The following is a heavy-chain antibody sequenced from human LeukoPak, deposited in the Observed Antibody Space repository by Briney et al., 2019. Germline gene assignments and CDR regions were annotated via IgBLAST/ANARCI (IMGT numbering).Heavy chain of an antibody. D-gene: IGHD3-9*01. CDR1: GFTFDDYA. J-gene: IGHJ6*02. Sequence: PGGSLRLSCAASGFTFDDYAMHWVRQAPGKGLEWVSLISGDGGSTYYADSVKGRFTISRDNSKNSLYLQMNSLRTEDTALYYCAKDRTYYDILTGFYYYYGMDVWGQGTTVTVSS. V-gene: IGHV3-43*02. CDR2: ISGDGGST. CDR3: AKDRTYYDILTGFYYYYGMDV.